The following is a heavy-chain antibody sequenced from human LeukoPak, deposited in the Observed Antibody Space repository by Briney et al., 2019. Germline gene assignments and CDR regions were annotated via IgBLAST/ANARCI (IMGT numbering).Heavy chain of an antibody. V-gene: IGHV4-61*02. CDR3: ATGDYNGFDM. CDR1: GGSISSGSYY. Sequence: SETLSLTCTVSGGSISSGSYYWSWIRQPAGKGLEWIGRIYSSGSTNYNPSLKSRVTISLDTSKNQFSLKLSSVTAADTAVYYCATGDYNGFDMWGQGTMVTVSS. CDR2: IYSSGST. D-gene: IGHD4-17*01. J-gene: IGHJ3*02.